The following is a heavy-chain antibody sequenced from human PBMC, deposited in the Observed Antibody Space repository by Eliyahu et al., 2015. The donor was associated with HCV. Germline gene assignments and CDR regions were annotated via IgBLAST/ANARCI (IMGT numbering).Heavy chain of an antibody. CDR3: ARDLKWNQADY. J-gene: IGHJ4*02. V-gene: IGHV3-74*01. Sequence: LVWVSRIDVDGSVTNYAESVRGRFIISRDNAKNTLYLQMSSLRVEDTAVYFCARDLKWNQADYWGQGALVTVSS. D-gene: IGHD1-20*01. CDR2: IDVDGSVT.